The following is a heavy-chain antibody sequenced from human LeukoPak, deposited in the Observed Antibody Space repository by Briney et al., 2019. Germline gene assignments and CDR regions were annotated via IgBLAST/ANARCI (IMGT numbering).Heavy chain of an antibody. J-gene: IGHJ4*02. V-gene: IGHV4-4*02. D-gene: IGHD3-22*01. CDR2: IYHSGST. CDR3: ARVTRVVVITSYYFDY. CDR1: GGSISSSNW. Sequence: PSETLSLTCAVSGGSISSSNWWSWVRQPPGKGLEWIGEIYHSGSTNYNPSLKSRVTISVDKSKNQFSLKLSSVTAADTAVYYCARVTRVVVITSYYFDYWGQGTLDTVSS.